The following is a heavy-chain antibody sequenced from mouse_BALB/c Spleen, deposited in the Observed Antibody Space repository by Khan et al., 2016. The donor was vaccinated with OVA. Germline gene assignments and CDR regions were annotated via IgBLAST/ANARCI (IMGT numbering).Heavy chain of an antibody. CDR3: ARGGFYAMDY. V-gene: IGHV2-6*02. CDR2: IWRDGIT. CDR1: GFSLTTYG. J-gene: IGHJ4*01. Sequence: QVQLKESGPGLVAPSQSLSITCTVSGFSLTTYGVHWVRQPPGKGLEWLVVIWRDGITTYNSALKSRLSISKDNSKSQVFLKMNSLQTDDTAMYYFARGGFYAMDYWGQGTSVTVSS.